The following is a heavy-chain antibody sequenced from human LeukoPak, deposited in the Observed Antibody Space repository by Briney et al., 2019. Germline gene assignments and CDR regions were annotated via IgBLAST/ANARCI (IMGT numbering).Heavy chain of an antibody. D-gene: IGHD5-12*01. CDR3: AAQYSGYVRLDY. CDR1: GGSFSGYY. V-gene: IGHV4-34*01. Sequence: SETLSLTCAVYGGSFSGYYWSWIRQPPGKGLEWIGEISHSGSTNYNPSLKSRVTISVDTSKSQFSLKLSSVTAADTAVYYCAAQYSGYVRLDYWGQGTLVTVSS. J-gene: IGHJ4*02. CDR2: ISHSGST.